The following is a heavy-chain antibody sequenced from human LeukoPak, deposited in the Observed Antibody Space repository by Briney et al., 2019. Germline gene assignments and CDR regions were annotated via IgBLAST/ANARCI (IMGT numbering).Heavy chain of an antibody. J-gene: IGHJ4*02. Sequence: GGSLRLSCAASGFTFSSYGMHWVRQAPGKGLEWVAFIQYDGNNKYYADSVQGRFTISRDNSKNTLYVQMSSLRAEDMAVYYCAKDTASSYSKSDSWGQGTLVTVSS. CDR1: GFTFSSYG. CDR2: IQYDGNNK. V-gene: IGHV3-30*02. CDR3: AKDTASSYSKSDS. D-gene: IGHD2-15*01.